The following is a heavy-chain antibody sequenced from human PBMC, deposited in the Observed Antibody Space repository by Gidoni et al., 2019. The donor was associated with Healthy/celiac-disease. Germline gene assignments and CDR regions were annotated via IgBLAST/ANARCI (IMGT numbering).Heavy chain of an antibody. J-gene: IGHJ3*02. D-gene: IGHD1-26*01. CDR3: ASVGADLSGALDI. V-gene: IGHV3-74*01. CDR2: INSDGSST. CDR1: GFTFSSYW. Sequence: EVQLVESGGGLVQPGGSLRLSCAASGFTFSSYWMHWVRHAPGKGLVWVSRINSDGSSTSYANSVKGRFTISRDNAKNTLYLQMNSLRAEDTAVYYCASVGADLSGALDIWGQGTMVTVSS.